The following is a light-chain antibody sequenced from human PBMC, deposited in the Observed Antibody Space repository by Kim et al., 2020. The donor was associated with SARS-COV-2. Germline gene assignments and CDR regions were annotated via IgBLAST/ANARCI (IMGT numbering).Light chain of an antibody. CDR2: QDD. CDR1: NLGDKF. CDR3: QAWDSSAVI. V-gene: IGLV3-1*01. J-gene: IGLJ2*01. Sequence: SVSPGQTICIPCSGDNLGDKFVSWYQQRPGQSPVLVIYQDDKRPSGIPERVSGSNSGNTATLTISGTQALDEGDYYCQAWDSSAVIFGGGTQLTVL.